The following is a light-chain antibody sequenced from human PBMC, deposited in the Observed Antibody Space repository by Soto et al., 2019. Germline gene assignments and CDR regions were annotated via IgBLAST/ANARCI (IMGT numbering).Light chain of an antibody. J-gene: IGLJ1*01. CDR3: QSYDSSLSAHV. Sequence: QSVLTQPPSVSGAPGQRVTISCTGSSSNIGAGYDVHWYQQLPGTAPKLLIDGKSNRPSGVPDRFSGSKSGTSASLAITGLQAEDEADYYCQSYDSSLSAHVFGTGTKLNVL. CDR1: SSNIGAGYD. V-gene: IGLV1-40*01. CDR2: GKS.